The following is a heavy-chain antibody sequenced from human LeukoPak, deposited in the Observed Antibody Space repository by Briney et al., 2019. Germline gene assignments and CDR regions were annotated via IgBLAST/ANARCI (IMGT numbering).Heavy chain of an antibody. CDR1: GGSSSSSSYY. CDR3: ARGVARSSKFHFSYYFDY. D-gene: IGHD6-6*01. Sequence: SSETLSLTCTVSGGSSSSSSYYWGWIRQPPGKGLEWIGSIYHSGSTYYNPSLKSRVTISVDTSKNQFSLKLSSVTAADTAVYYCARGVARSSKFHFSYYFDYWGQGTLVTVSS. J-gene: IGHJ4*02. V-gene: IGHV4-39*07. CDR2: IYHSGST.